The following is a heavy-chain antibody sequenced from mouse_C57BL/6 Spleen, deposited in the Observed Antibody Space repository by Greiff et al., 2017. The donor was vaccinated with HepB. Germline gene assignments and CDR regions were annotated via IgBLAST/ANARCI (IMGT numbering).Heavy chain of an antibody. J-gene: IGHJ4*01. Sequence: EVQLQQSGPSLVRPSQTLSLTCTVTGFSINSDCYWIWIRQFPGNKLEYIGYTFYSGITYYNPSLESRTYITRDTSKNQFSLKLSSVTTEDTATYYCARAYGNYDYYAMDYWGQGTSVTVSS. CDR2: TFYSGIT. D-gene: IGHD2-1*01. CDR1: GFSINSDCY. CDR3: ARAYGNYDYYAMDY. V-gene: IGHV3-3*01.